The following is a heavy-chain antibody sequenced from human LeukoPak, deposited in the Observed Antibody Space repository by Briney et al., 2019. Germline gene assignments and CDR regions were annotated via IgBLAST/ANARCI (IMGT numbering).Heavy chain of an antibody. CDR2: ISAYNGNT. V-gene: IGHV1-18*01. Sequence: GASVKVSCKASGYTFTSYGISWVRRAPGQGLEWMGWISAYNGNTNYAQKLQGRVTMTTDTSTSTAYMELRSLRSDDTAVYYCARLGRYYYDSSGYSNFDYWGQGTLVTVSS. CDR1: GYTFTSYG. CDR3: ARLGRYYYDSSGYSNFDY. D-gene: IGHD3-22*01. J-gene: IGHJ4*02.